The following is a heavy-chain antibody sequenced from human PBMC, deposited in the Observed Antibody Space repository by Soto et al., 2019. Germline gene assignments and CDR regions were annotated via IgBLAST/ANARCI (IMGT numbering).Heavy chain of an antibody. CDR1: GYTFTSYG. J-gene: IGHJ4*02. Sequence: GASVKVSCKASGYTFTSYGISWVRQAPGQGLEWMGWISAYNGNTNYAQKLQGRVTMTTDTSTSTAYMELRSLRSDDTAVYYCARDRPGKQLVLRPNDSWGQGTLVTVSS. D-gene: IGHD6-6*01. CDR2: ISAYNGNT. V-gene: IGHV1-18*01. CDR3: ARDRPGKQLVLRPNDS.